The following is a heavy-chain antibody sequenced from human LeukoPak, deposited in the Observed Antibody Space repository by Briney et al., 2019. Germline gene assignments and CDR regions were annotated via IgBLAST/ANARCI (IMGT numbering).Heavy chain of an antibody. V-gene: IGHV3-30*02. CDR1: GFTFSSYG. D-gene: IGHD3-10*01. CDR3: ANEGLWFGESQHMDV. Sequence: SGGSLRLSCAASGFTFSSYGMHWVRQAPGKGLEWVAFIRYDGSNKYYADSVKGRFTISRDNSKNTLYLQMNSLRAEDTAVYYCANEGLWFGESQHMDVWGKGTTVTISS. J-gene: IGHJ6*03. CDR2: IRYDGSNK.